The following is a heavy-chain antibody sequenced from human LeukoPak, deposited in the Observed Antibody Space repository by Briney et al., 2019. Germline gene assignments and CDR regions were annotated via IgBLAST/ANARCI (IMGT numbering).Heavy chain of an antibody. D-gene: IGHD3-10*01. V-gene: IGHV3-30*18. CDR2: ISYDGSIK. CDR1: GFTLSDHY. J-gene: IGHJ4*02. Sequence: PGGSLRLSCAASGFTLSDHYMDWVRQAPGKGLEWVAVISYDGSIKYHADSVKGRFTISRDNSKNTLYLQMNGLRTEDTAVYYCAKEWGYFGSGRAFDYWGQGTLVTVSS. CDR3: AKEWGYFGSGRAFDY.